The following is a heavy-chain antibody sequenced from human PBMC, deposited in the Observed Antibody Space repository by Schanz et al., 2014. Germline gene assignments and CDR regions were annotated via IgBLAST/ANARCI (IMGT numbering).Heavy chain of an antibody. D-gene: IGHD2-2*01. V-gene: IGHV1-2*02. CDR3: AREICSGTRCGQRYDP. J-gene: IGHJ5*02. CDR2: INPDSGGT. Sequence: QVQLVQSGAEVKKPGASVKVSCKASGYTLTAYYMHWVRQAPGQGLEWMGWINPDSGGTNYAQKFQGRVTMSRDTSISTAYMELSRLGSDDTAIYYCAREICSGTRCGQRYDPWGQGTLVTVSS. CDR1: GYTLTAYY.